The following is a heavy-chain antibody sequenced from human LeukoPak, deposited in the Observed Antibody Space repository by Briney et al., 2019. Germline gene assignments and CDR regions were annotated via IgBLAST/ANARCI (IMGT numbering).Heavy chain of an antibody. CDR1: GYTFTSYG. CDR2: VSTYNGNT. CDR3: ARQSTGSYYSPIDY. V-gene: IGHV1-18*01. J-gene: IGHJ4*02. Sequence: ASVKVSCKASGYTFTSYGISWVRQAPGQGLEWMGWVSTYNGNTKYAQNLQGRVTTTTDTSTSTAYMELRSLRSDDTAMYYRARQSTGSYYSPIDYWGQGTLVTVSS. D-gene: IGHD1-26*01.